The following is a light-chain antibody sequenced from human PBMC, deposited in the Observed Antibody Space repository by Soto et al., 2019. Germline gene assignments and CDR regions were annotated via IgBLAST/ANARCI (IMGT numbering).Light chain of an antibody. J-gene: IGKJ1*01. Sequence: DIQVTQSPPTLSASVGDRVTITCRAIQTISTLMAWYQQKPGKAPKLLVYDASTLQSGVASRFSGSGSGTEFTLIISGLQPDDSATYYCQQYTNTNNPWMFGQGTKV. CDR3: QQYTNTNNPWM. V-gene: IGKV1-5*01. CDR2: DAS. CDR1: QTISTL.